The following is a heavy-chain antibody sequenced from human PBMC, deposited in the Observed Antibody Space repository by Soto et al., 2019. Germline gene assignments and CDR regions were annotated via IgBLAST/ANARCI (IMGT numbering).Heavy chain of an antibody. CDR1: AFSLSTGGVG. J-gene: IGHJ6*02. V-gene: IGHV2-5*02. D-gene: IGHD2-21*02. Sequence: QITLKESGPTLVKPTQTLTLTCTFSAFSLSTGGVGVGWIRQPPGKALEWLALIYWDDDKRYSPSLRSRVTITKDTSKNQVVLTMTNMDPVDTATYYCIQSRCGGDCLQSYASYYYYGMDVWGQGTTVTDSS. CDR3: IQSRCGGDCLQSYASYYYYGMDV. CDR2: IYWDDDK.